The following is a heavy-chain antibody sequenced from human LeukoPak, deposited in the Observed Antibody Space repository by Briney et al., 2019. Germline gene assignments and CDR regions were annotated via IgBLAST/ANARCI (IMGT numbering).Heavy chain of an antibody. CDR1: GFTFSTSA. Sequence: GGSLRLSCAASGFTFSTSAMTWVRQAPGKGLEWVSIISGSGGVTYYADSVKGRFTISRDNSKNTLYLQMNSLRAEDTAVYYCARLVGFSFTDPFDYWGQGTLVTVSS. D-gene: IGHD3-3*02. CDR3: ARLVGFSFTDPFDY. CDR2: ISGSGGVT. V-gene: IGHV3-23*01. J-gene: IGHJ4*02.